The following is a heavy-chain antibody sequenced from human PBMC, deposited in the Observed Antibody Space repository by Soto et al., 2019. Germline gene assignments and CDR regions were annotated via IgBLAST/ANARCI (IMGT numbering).Heavy chain of an antibody. V-gene: IGHV3-23*01. CDR3: AKEGSSWSTFDP. J-gene: IGHJ5*02. CDR1: GFTFSSYA. Sequence: PGGSLRLSCAAPGFTFSSYAMSWARQAPGKGLEWVSAISGSGGSTYYSDSVKGRFTISRDNSKNTLYLQMNSLRAEDTAVYYCAKEGSSWSTFDPWGQGTLVTVSS. CDR2: ISGSGGST. D-gene: IGHD6-13*01.